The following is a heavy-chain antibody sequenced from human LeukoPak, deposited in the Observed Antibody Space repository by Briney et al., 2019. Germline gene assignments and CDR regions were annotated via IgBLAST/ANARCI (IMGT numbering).Heavy chain of an antibody. Sequence: GESLKISSQVSGXIFTNYCIGWLRQMPGKGLESMGIIYPGDSDTAYSPSFQGQVTISADKSISTVYLHWSSLKASDTAMYYCARQSRDGSKTRGYYFDYWGQGTLVSVSS. CDR1: GXIFTNYC. CDR3: ARQSRDGSKTRGYYFDY. V-gene: IGHV5-51*01. J-gene: IGHJ4*02. D-gene: IGHD3-10*01. CDR2: IYPGDSDT.